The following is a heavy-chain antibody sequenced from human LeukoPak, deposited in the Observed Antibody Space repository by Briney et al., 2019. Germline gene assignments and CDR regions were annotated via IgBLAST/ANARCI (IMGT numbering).Heavy chain of an antibody. CDR1: GFTFSDYY. Sequence: PGGSLRLSCAASGFTFSDYYMSWVRQAPGKGLEWVANIKEDGGETSYVDSVKGRFTISRDNAKNSLYLQMNSLRAEDTAVFYCARGPSYCGGDCYYYFDYWGQGTLVTVSS. V-gene: IGHV3-7*01. CDR3: ARGPSYCGGDCYYYFDY. J-gene: IGHJ4*02. CDR2: IKEDGGET. D-gene: IGHD2-21*01.